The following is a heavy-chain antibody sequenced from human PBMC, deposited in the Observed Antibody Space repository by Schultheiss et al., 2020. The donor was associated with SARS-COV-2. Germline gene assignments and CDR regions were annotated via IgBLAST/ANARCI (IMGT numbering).Heavy chain of an antibody. V-gene: IGHV3-11*04. CDR3: ARVSYSRSFDY. Sequence: GESLKISCAASGFTFSNYAMSWVRQAPGKGLEWVSYISSSGSTIYYADSVKGRFTISRDNAKNSLYLQMNSLRAEDTAVYYCARVSYSRSFDYWGQGTLVTVSS. J-gene: IGHJ4*02. CDR1: GFTFSNYA. D-gene: IGHD6-13*01. CDR2: ISSSGSTI.